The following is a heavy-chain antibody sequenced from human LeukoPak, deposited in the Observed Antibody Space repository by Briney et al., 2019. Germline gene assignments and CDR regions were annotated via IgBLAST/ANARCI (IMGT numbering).Heavy chain of an antibody. CDR1: GDSISSGVYY. D-gene: IGHD6-19*01. CDR3: ARVPHSSGWYLSY. V-gene: IGHV4-30-4*01. CDR2: IYYSGST. Sequence: SETLSLTCTVSGDSISSGVYYWSWIHQPPGKGLEWIGYIYYSGSTYYNPSLKSRITISVDTSKNRFSLELSSVTAADTAVYYCARVPHSSGWYLSYWGQGTLVTVSS. J-gene: IGHJ4*02.